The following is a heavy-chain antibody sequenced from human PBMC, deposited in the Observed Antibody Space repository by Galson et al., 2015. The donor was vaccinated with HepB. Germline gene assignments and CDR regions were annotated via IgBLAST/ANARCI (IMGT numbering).Heavy chain of an antibody. CDR3: ARDLTRESLVVTVTSFDY. CDR2: ISSSSSTI. Sequence: SLRLSCAASGFTFSSYSMNWVRQAPGKGLEWVSYISSSSSTIYYADSVKGRFTISRDNAKNSLYLQMNSLRDEDTAVYYCARDLTRESLVVTVTSFDYWGQGTLVTVSS. D-gene: IGHD2-21*02. J-gene: IGHJ4*02. CDR1: GFTFSSYS. V-gene: IGHV3-48*02.